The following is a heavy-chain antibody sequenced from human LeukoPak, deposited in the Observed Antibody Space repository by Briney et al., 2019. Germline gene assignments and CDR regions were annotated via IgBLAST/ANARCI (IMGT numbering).Heavy chain of an antibody. J-gene: IGHJ4*02. Sequence: GTSVKVSCKASGYTFTGQFINWLRQAPGEGLEWMGWIDPPSGVPHYAQKFQDTVTLTLDTSTGTAYMELHRLQSDDTAVYYCARSGFSTGFYLDFWGQGTLISVSS. CDR2: IDPPSGVP. CDR1: GYTFTGQF. D-gene: IGHD6-19*01. CDR3: ARSGFSTGFYLDF. V-gene: IGHV1-2*02.